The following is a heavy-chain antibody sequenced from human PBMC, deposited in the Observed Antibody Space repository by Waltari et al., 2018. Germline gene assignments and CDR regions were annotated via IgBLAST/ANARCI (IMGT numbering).Heavy chain of an antibody. CDR1: GYSFSDYK. Sequence: QTQLVQSGVEVKRPGASVKVSCQASGYSFSDYKITWVRQAPGQGLEWMGWISGYNDDTNYAQNFQGRVTMTTDRSTATAYLELTSLKSDDTAVYYCARGAVFGVVINWYFDLWGPGTLVTVSS. J-gene: IGHJ2*01. D-gene: IGHD3-3*01. V-gene: IGHV1-18*04. CDR3: ARGAVFGVVINWYFDL. CDR2: ISGYNDDT.